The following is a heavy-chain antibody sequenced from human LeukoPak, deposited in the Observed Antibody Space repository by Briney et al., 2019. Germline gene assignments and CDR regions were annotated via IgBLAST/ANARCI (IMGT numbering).Heavy chain of an antibody. CDR3: ARDPRGMDV. J-gene: IGHJ6*02. D-gene: IGHD3-16*01. Sequence: AGGSLRLSCAASGFTFSSYEMNWVRQAPGKGLEWISYISIRGTTIYYADSVKGRFPISRDNAKNSLYLQMNSLRVEDTAVYYCARDPRGMDVWGQGTTVTVSS. V-gene: IGHV3-48*03. CDR1: GFTFSSYE. CDR2: ISIRGTTI.